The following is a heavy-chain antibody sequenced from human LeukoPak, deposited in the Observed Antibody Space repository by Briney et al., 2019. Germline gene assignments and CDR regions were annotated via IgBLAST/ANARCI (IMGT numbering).Heavy chain of an antibody. CDR1: GGSISSGGYS. Sequence: SQTLSLTCAVSGGSISSGGYSWSWIRQPPGKGLEWIGYIYHSGSTYYNPSLKSRVTISVDRSKNQFSLKLSSVTAADTAVYYCARDGGLYDSSGPSPHWYFDLWGRGTLVTVSS. J-gene: IGHJ2*01. CDR2: IYHSGST. CDR3: ARDGGLYDSSGPSPHWYFDL. D-gene: IGHD3-22*01. V-gene: IGHV4-30-2*01.